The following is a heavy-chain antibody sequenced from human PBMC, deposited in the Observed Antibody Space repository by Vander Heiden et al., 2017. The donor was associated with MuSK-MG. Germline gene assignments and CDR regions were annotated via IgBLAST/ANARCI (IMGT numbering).Heavy chain of an antibody. J-gene: IGHJ4*02. Sequence: QVQLVQSGAEVTKPGSSVKVSCKASGGTFSSYAISWVRQAPGQGLEWMGGIIPIFGTANYAQKFQGRVTITADESTSTAYMELSSLRSEDTAVYYCARDDYYDSSGYYSPGFDYWGQGTLVTVSS. CDR2: IIPIFGTA. CDR3: ARDDYYDSSGYYSPGFDY. D-gene: IGHD3-22*01. V-gene: IGHV1-69*01. CDR1: GGTFSSYA.